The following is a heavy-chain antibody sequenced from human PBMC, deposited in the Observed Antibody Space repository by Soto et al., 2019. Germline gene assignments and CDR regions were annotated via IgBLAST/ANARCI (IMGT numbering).Heavy chain of an antibody. J-gene: IGHJ4*02. D-gene: IGHD5-18*01. CDR2: ILPIFDTT. CDR1: GGIFSSNA. CDR3: ATGGRGYSSAPRFYFEY. Sequence: QVQLVQSGAEVKKHGSSVKVSCQASGGIFSSNAISWVRKAPGQGLEWMGGILPIFDTTHYAQKFQCRVTITADESTSTAYMELSSLKSEDTALYYCATGGRGYSSAPRFYFEYWGQGTLVTVSS. V-gene: IGHV1-69*01.